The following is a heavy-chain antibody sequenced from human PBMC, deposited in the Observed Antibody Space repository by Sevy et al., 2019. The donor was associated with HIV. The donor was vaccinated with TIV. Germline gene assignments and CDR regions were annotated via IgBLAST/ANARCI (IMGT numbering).Heavy chain of an antibody. CDR2: ISGSGGST. CDR3: AKDPYYYGHEDV. V-gene: IGHV3-23*01. Sequence: GGSLRLSCAASGFTFSSYAMSWVRQAPGKGLEWVSAISGSGGSTYYSDSVKGRFTISRDNSKNTLYLQMNSLRAEDTAVYYCAKDPYYYGHEDVWGQGTTVTVSS. CDR1: GFTFSSYA. J-gene: IGHJ6*02. D-gene: IGHD3-10*01.